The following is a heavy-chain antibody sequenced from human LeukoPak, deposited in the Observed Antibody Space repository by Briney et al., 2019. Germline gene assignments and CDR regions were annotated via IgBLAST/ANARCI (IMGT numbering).Heavy chain of an antibody. CDR1: GGSFSGYY. Sequence: SETLSLTCAVYGGSFSGYYWSWIRQPPGKGLEWIGEINHSGSTNYNPSLKSRVTISVDTSKNQFSLKLSSVTAADTAVYYCWVAPTTRALYYYYYMDVWGKETTVTVSS. CDR3: WVAPTTRALYYYYYMDV. J-gene: IGHJ6*03. CDR2: INHSGST. V-gene: IGHV4-34*01. D-gene: IGHD1-14*01.